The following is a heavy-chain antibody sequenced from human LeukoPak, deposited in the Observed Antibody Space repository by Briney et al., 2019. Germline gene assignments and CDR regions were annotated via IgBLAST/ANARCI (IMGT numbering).Heavy chain of an antibody. CDR1: GFTFDDYD. Sequence: GGSLRLSCAASGFTFDDYDLNWVRQAPGKGLEWVSGISWNGRNTAYAESLKGRFTISRDNAKNSLYLQMNSLRAEDTAFYYCARVQQYDKFDYWGQGALVTVSS. J-gene: IGHJ4*02. D-gene: IGHD3-22*01. V-gene: IGHV3-20*04. CDR2: ISWNGRNT. CDR3: ARVQQYDKFDY.